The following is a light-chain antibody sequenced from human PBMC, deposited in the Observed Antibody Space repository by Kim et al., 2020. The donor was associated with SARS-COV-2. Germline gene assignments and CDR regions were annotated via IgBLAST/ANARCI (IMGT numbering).Light chain of an antibody. J-gene: IGKJ1*01. V-gene: IGKV1-5*03. CDR2: EAS. CDR3: QQYITYPWT. Sequence: ASVVDRVTITCRASQSISSWLAWYQQKPGKAPKVLIYEASGLKSGVPSRFSGSGSGAEFTLTISSLQPDDFATYYCQQYITYPWTFGQGTEVEIK. CDR1: QSISSW.